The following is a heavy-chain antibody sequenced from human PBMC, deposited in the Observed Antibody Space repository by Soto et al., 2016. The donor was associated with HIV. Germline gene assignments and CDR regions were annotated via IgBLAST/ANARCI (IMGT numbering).Heavy chain of an antibody. CDR3: ARPRIQTYYYYGMDV. J-gene: IGHJ6*02. CDR1: GGTFSSYA. V-gene: IGHV1-69*13. CDR2: FGTA. D-gene: IGHD5-18*01. Sequence: QVQLVQSGAEVKKPGSSVKVSCKASGGTFSSYAIFGTANYAQKFQGRVTITADESTSTAYMELSSLRSEDTAVYYCARPRIQTYYYYGMDVWGQGTTVTVSS.